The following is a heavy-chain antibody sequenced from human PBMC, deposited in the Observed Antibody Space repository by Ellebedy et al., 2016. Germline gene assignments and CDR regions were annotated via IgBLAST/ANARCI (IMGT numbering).Heavy chain of an antibody. Sequence: SETLSLXCAISGDSVSSNSVAWNWIRQSPSRGLEWLGRTYYRSKWYNDYAVSVKSRITINPDTSKNQFSLQLNSVTPEDTAVYYCARERRDVGADYWGQGTLVTVSS. CDR2: TYYRSKWYN. CDR3: ARERRDVGADY. CDR1: GDSVSSNSVA. D-gene: IGHD1-26*01. J-gene: IGHJ4*02. V-gene: IGHV6-1*01.